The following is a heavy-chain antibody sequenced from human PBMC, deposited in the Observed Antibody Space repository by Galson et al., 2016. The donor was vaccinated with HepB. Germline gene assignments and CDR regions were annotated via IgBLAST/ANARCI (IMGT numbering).Heavy chain of an antibody. CDR3: SRDKSPARFQHYYYFYALDV. J-gene: IGHJ6*02. D-gene: IGHD6-6*01. Sequence: SLRLSCAASGFTFSNYAMHWVRQAPGKGLEWLAVISHDAETTHYAASVKGRFTISRDNSKNTLSLQMASLRTDDAALYFCSRDKSPARFQHYYYFYALDVWGRGTIVAVS. CDR2: ISHDAETT. V-gene: IGHV3-30*04. CDR1: GFTFSNYA.